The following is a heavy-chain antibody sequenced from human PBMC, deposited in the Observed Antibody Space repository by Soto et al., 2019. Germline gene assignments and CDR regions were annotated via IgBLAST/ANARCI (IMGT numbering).Heavy chain of an antibody. Sequence: GGSLRLSCAASGFTFSSYWMHWVRQAPGKGLVWVSRINSDGSSTSYADSVKGRFTISRDNAKDTLYLQMNSLRAEDTAVYYCARELQWLVRGDYYYGMDVWGQGTTVTVSS. CDR3: ARELQWLVRGDYYYGMDV. V-gene: IGHV3-74*01. CDR1: GFTFSSYW. J-gene: IGHJ6*02. CDR2: INSDGSST. D-gene: IGHD6-19*01.